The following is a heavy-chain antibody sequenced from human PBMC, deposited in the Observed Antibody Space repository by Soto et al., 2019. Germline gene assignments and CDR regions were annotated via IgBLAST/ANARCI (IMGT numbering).Heavy chain of an antibody. J-gene: IGHJ5*02. V-gene: IGHV5-51*01. D-gene: IGHD6-6*01. Sequence: PGESLKISCKGSGYSFTSYWIGWVRQMPGKGLEWMGIIYPGDSDTRYSPSFQGQVTISADKSISTAYLQWSSLKASDTAMYYCASPTISSSSVDWFDPWGQGTLVTVSS. CDR1: GYSFTSYW. CDR3: ASPTISSSSVDWFDP. CDR2: IYPGDSDT.